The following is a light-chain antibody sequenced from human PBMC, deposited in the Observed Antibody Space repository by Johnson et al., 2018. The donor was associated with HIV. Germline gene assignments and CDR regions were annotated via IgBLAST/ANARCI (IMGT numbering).Light chain of an antibody. V-gene: IGLV1-51*01. CDR1: SSNIGNNY. Sequence: QSVLTQPPSVSAAPGQKVTISCSGSSSNIGNNYVSWYQQLPGTAPKLLIYDNIKRPSGIPDLFSGSKSGTSATLGITGLQTGDEADYYCGTWDSSLSAGYVFVTGTKVTVL. CDR3: GTWDSSLSAGYV. J-gene: IGLJ1*01. CDR2: DNI.